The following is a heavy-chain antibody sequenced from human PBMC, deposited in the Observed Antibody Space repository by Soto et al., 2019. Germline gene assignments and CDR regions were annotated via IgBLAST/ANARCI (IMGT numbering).Heavy chain of an antibody. Sequence: SQTLSLTCAISGDSVSSNTAAWNWIRSSPSRGLEWLGRTYYRSNWRHDYAVSVKSRIPVNPDTSKNHFSLQLNSVTPDDTAVYYCARGVAGSGFDLWGQGPLVTVSS. J-gene: IGHJ4*02. D-gene: IGHD6-19*01. V-gene: IGHV6-1*01. CDR1: GDSVSSNTAA. CDR3: ARGVAGSGFDL. CDR2: TYYRSNWRH.